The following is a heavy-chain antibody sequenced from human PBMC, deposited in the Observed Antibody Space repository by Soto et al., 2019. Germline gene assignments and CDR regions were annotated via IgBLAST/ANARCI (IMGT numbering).Heavy chain of an antibody. CDR3: AKGPLPDYWSGYFDY. J-gene: IGHJ4*02. Sequence: GGSLRLSCAASGFTFSSYAMSWVRQAPGKGLEWVSATSGSGGSTYYADSVKGRFTISRDNSKISLYLQMTSLRAEDTVVYYFAKGPLPDYWSGYFDYWGQGTLVTVSS. D-gene: IGHD3-3*01. CDR1: GFTFSSYA. V-gene: IGHV3-23*01. CDR2: TSGSGGST.